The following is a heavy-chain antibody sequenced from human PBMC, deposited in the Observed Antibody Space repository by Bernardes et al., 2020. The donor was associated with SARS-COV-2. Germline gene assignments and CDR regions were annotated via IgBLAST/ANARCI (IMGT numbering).Heavy chain of an antibody. J-gene: IGHJ4*02. D-gene: IGHD2-8*02. V-gene: IGHV3-74*01. CDR1: GFTFSHYW. CDR2: MNTDGRVT. CDR3: VIDLGGVKGY. Sequence: GSLRLSCAASGFTFSHYWMHWVRQLPGKGLVWVSRMNTDGRVTDYADSVKGRFTISRDNAKNTLYLHMNNLRVEVTAVYYCVIDLGGVKGYWSQGTLVTVSS.